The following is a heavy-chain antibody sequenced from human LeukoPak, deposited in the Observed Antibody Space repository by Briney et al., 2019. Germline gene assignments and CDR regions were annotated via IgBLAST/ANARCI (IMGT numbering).Heavy chain of an antibody. CDR2: LCDGNT. J-gene: IGHJ4*02. D-gene: IGHD1-14*01. V-gene: IGHV3-53*01. CDR3: ARGVEPLAANTLAY. CDR1: AFSLSDYW. Sequence: GGSLRLSCAASAFSLSDYWMNWVRQAPGKGLEWVSVLCDGNTKYADSVQGRFTISRDNSKNTLYLEMNSLSPDDTAVYYCARGVEPLAANTLAYWGQGTLVTVSS.